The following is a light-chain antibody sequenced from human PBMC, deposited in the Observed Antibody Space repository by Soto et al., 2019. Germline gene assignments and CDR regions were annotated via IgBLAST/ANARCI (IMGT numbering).Light chain of an antibody. J-gene: IGLJ3*02. CDR3: LLSYSGPRV. V-gene: IGLV7-46*01. CDR1: TGAVTSGHY. CDR2: DTS. Sequence: QAVVTQEPSLTVSPGGTVTLTCGSSTGAVTSGHYPYWFQQKPGQAHRTLIYDTSNKHSWTPARFSGSLLGGKAALTLSGAQPEDDAEYYCLLSYSGPRVFGGGTKLTVL.